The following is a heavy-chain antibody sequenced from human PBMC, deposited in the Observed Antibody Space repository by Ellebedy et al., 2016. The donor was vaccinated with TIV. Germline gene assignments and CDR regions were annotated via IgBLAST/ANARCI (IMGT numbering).Heavy chain of an antibody. J-gene: IGHJ4*02. CDR3: VRTARIADY. CDR2: LKRDGSVM. CDR1: GFSFGSYW. D-gene: IGHD2-21*02. Sequence: GGSLRLSCAPSGFSFGSYWMLWVRQAPGKGLEWVATLKRDGSVMHYVDSVKGRFTISRDNAKNSLYLQINSLRAEDTAVYYCVRTARIADYWGQGTLVTVSS. V-gene: IGHV3-7*01.